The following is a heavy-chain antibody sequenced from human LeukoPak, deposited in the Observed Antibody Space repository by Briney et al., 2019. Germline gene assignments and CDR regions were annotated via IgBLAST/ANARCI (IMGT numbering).Heavy chain of an antibody. CDR2: ISAYNGNT. J-gene: IGHJ6*02. D-gene: IGHD3-9*01. V-gene: IGHV1-18*01. Sequence: ASVKVSCKASGYTFTSYGISWVRQVPGQGLEWMGWISAYNGNTNYAQKLQGRVTMTTDTSTSTAYMELRSLRSDDTAVYYCARGKGRYFDWLGPLRGRDGMDVWGQGTTVTVSS. CDR1: GYTFTSYG. CDR3: ARGKGRYFDWLGPLRGRDGMDV.